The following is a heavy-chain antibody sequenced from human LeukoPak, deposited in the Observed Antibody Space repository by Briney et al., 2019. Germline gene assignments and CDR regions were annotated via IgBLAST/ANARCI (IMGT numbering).Heavy chain of an antibody. J-gene: IGHJ5*02. CDR2: IYWNDHK. D-gene: IGHD3-3*01. V-gene: IGHV2-5*01. CDR1: GFSLTPNGVG. Sequence: SGPTLVKPTQTLTLTCSFSGFSLTPNGVGVAWLRQPPGKALEWLAVIYWNDHKRYTPSLENRLTITEDTSKNQVVLTMTNMDPADTATYFCAHRDKSFGVIKNENWFDPWGQGTPVTVSS. CDR3: AHRDKSFGVIKNENWFDP.